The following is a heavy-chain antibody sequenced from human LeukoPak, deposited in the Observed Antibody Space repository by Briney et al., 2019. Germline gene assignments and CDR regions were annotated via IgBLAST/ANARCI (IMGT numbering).Heavy chain of an antibody. V-gene: IGHV4-38-2*01. CDR2: IYHSGST. CDR1: GYSISSGYY. D-gene: IGHD2-15*01. CDR3: AKPPGEGSRLDAFDI. J-gene: IGHJ3*02. Sequence: KPSETLSLSCAVSGYSISSGYYWGWIRQPPGKGVEWIGSIYHSGSTYYNPSLKSRVTISVDTSKNQFSLKLSSVTAADTAVSYCAKPPGEGSRLDAFDIWGQGTMVTVSS.